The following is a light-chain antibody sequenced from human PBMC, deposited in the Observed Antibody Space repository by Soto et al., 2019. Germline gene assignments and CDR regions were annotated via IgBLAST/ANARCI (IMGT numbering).Light chain of an antibody. Sequence: DIQMTQSPSTLSASVGDRVIVTCRASQSIVNWLAWYQQKPGKAPKLLISDASKLESGVPSRFSGVGSGTEFTLTISSLQPDDSATYFCQQYNLDPYTFDQGTKLEIK. V-gene: IGKV1-5*01. CDR1: QSIVNW. CDR3: QQYNLDPYT. J-gene: IGKJ2*01. CDR2: DAS.